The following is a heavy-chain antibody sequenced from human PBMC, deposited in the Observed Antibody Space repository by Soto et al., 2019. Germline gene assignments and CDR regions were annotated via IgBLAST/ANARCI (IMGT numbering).Heavy chain of an antibody. Sequence: GGSLRLSCAASGWTFGTYSMNWVRQAPGKGLEWIAYINSDSDNIMYADSVKGRFTISRDNAKNSLFLQMNSLTDEDTAVYYCARLYYDYVWGQGTTVTVSS. J-gene: IGHJ6*02. D-gene: IGHD3-3*01. CDR1: GWTFGTYS. CDR3: ARLYYDYV. V-gene: IGHV3-48*02. CDR2: INSDSDNI.